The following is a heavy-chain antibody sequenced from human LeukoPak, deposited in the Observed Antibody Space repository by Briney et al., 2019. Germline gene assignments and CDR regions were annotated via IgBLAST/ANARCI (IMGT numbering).Heavy chain of an antibody. J-gene: IGHJ5*02. D-gene: IGHD6-13*01. CDR3: ARDSARYSSRRSWFDP. V-gene: IGHV4-34*01. CDR1: GGSFSGYY. CDR2: INHSGST. Sequence: SETLTLTCAVCGGSFSGYYWSWIRQPPGKGLEWIGEINHSGSTNYNPSLKSRVTISVDTSKNQFSLKLSSVTAADTAVYYCARDSARYSSRRSWFDPWGQGTLVTVSS.